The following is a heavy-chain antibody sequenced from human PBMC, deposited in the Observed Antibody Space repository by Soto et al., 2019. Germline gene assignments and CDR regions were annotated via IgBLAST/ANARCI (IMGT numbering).Heavy chain of an antibody. CDR1: CYSIRSGSSD. Sequence: TLSLLYHFLCYSIRSGSSDWRCYRQLTGKGLEWIGYIYYSGSTYYNPSLKSRVTISVDTSKNQFSLKLNSVTAADTAVYYCATRTDYYYGSGSLGGMDVWGQGTTVT. D-gene: IGHD3-10*01. CDR2: IYYSGST. J-gene: IGHJ6*02. V-gene: IGHV4-31*03. CDR3: ATRTDYYYGSGSLGGMDV.